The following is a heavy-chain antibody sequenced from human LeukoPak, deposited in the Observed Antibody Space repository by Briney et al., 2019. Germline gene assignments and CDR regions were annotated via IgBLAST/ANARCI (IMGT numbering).Heavy chain of an antibody. D-gene: IGHD3-3*01. J-gene: IGHJ5*02. CDR1: GGSISSYY. CDR2: IYYSEST. Sequence: SETLSLTCTVSGGSISSYYWSWIRQPPGKGLEWIGYIYYSESTNYNPSLKSRVTISVDTSKNQFSLKLSSVTAADTAVYYCARGGGITIFGVVIDDWFDPWGQGTLVTVSS. V-gene: IGHV4-59*01. CDR3: ARGGGITIFGVVIDDWFDP.